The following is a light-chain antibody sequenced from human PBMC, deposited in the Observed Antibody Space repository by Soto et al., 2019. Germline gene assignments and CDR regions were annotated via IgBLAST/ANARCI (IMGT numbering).Light chain of an antibody. CDR1: QSVSTN. Sequence: WTQSQATLSLSPGESATLSGRASQSVSTNLAWYQQRPGQAPRLLIYGASSRATGIPDRFSGSGSGTDFTLTISRLEPEDFAVYYCQQYDNSVLTFGGGTKVDIK. CDR2: GAS. J-gene: IGKJ4*01. CDR3: QQYDNSVLT. V-gene: IGKV3-20*01.